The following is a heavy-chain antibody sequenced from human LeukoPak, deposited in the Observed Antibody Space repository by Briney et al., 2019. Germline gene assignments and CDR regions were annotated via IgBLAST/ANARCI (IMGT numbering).Heavy chain of an antibody. J-gene: IGHJ6*02. CDR3: ARDNAGTVPPYSFYAMDV. CDR2: IGSGGDNI. V-gene: IGHV3-48*03. Sequence: PGGYLRFSCSASGLTFSRNEVNWVRQTPGVGREWLSYIGSGGDNIYYADSVKGRFTIYRDNAKNSLYLQMNSLRVDDTAVYHCARDNAGTVPPYSFYAMDVWGQGTTVTVSS. CDR1: GLTFSRNE. D-gene: IGHD4-17*01.